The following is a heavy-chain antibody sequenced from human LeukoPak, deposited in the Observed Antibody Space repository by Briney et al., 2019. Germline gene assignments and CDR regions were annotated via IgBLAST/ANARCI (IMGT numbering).Heavy chain of an antibody. D-gene: IGHD3-22*01. V-gene: IGHV3-23*01. CDR1: GFTFSSYA. J-gene: IGHJ4*02. CDR2: ISGNGGST. CDR3: ARDSSGYYYYFDY. Sequence: GGSLRLSCAVSGFTFSSYAMSWVRQAPGKGLEWVSVISGNGGSTYHVDSVKGRFTISRDNSKHTLYLQMDRLRAEETAVYYCARDSSGYYYYFDYWGQGTLVTVSS.